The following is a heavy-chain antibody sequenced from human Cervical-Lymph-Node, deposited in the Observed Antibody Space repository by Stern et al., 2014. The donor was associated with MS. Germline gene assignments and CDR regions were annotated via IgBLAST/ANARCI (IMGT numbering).Heavy chain of an antibody. V-gene: IGHV4-39*01. Sequence: QVQLQESGPGLVKPSETLSLTCTVSGGSISSSSYYWGWIRQPPGKGLEWIGNIYYRGSIYYNPSLKSRVSISVDTSRSQFPLKLSSVTATDTAVYYCGRLEMKSYSSSGTYNTDCFDPWGQGTLVTVSS. CDR1: GGSISSSSYY. D-gene: IGHD3-10*01. CDR2: IYYRGSI. J-gene: IGHJ5*02. CDR3: GRLEMKSYSSSGTYNTDCFDP.